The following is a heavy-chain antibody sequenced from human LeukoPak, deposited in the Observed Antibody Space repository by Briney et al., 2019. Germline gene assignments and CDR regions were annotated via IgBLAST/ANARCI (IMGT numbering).Heavy chain of an antibody. CDR3: ARDGARSWYQGGFDY. CDR1: GGSISSYY. CDR2: IYYSGST. J-gene: IGHJ4*02. D-gene: IGHD6-13*01. Sequence: SETLSLTCTVSGGSISSYYWSWIRQPPGKGLERIRYIYYSGSTNYNPSLKSRVTISVDTSKNQFSLKLSSVTAADTAVYYCARDGARSWYQGGFDYWGQGILVTVSS. V-gene: IGHV4-59*01.